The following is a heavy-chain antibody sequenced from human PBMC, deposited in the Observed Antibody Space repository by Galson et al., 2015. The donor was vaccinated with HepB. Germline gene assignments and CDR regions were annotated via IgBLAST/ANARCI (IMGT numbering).Heavy chain of an antibody. CDR3: ARDIWRGYCTNGVCPAVPAAFDS. J-gene: IGHJ4*02. CDR1: GFTFSSYG. D-gene: IGHD2-8*01. V-gene: IGHV3-33*01. CDR2: IWYDGSNK. Sequence: SLRLSCAASGFTFSSYGMHWVRQAPGKGLEWVAVIWYDGSNKYYADSVKGRFTISRDNSKSTLFLQMNSLRAEDTAVYYCARDIWRGYCTNGVCPAVPAAFDSWGQGTLVTVSS.